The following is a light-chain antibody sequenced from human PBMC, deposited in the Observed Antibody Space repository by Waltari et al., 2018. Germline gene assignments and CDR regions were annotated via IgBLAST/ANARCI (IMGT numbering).Light chain of an antibody. Sequence: QSVLTQPPSASGTPGQRVTIPCSGSSYNIGKNTVNWYQHLPGTSPKLLIYKNGQRPSGVPDRFSGSKSGTSASLAISGLQSEDEADYYCATWDDSLNGWVFGGGTKLTVL. J-gene: IGLJ3*02. CDR2: KNG. CDR3: ATWDDSLNGWV. CDR1: SYNIGKNT. V-gene: IGLV1-44*01.